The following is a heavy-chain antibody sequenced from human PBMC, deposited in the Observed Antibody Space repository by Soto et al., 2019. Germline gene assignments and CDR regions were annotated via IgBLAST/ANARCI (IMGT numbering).Heavy chain of an antibody. CDR3: ARGYSSGWVDY. CDR2: INAGNGNT. V-gene: IGHV1-3*01. J-gene: IGHJ4*02. CDR1: GYTFTSYA. Sequence: ASVKVSCKASGYTFTSYAMHWVRQAPGQRLEWMRWINAGNGNTKYSQKFQGRVTITRDTSASTAYMELSSLRSEDTAVYYCARGYSSGWVDYWGQGTLVTVSS. D-gene: IGHD6-19*01.